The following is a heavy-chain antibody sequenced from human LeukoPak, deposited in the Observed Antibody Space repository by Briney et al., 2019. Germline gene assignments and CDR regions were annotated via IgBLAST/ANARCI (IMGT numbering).Heavy chain of an antibody. D-gene: IGHD3-22*01. CDR3: ARGLYDSSGYFDPFDY. Sequence: PGGSLRLSCAASGVTFSSYAIYWVRQAPGKGLEYVSAISSNGARTYYANSVKGGFTTSRANSRNTVYLQMGSLRAEDMAVYYCARGLYDSSGYFDPFDYWGQGNMVTVSS. J-gene: IGHJ4*02. V-gene: IGHV3-64*01. CDR1: GVTFSSYA. CDR2: ISSNGART.